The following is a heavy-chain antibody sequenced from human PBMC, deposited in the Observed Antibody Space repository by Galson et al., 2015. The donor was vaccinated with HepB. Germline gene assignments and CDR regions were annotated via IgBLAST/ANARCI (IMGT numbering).Heavy chain of an antibody. Sequence: SLRLSCASSGFTFSDLYMDWVRQAPGKGLEWVGRIGQKTSNYFTEYAASVKDRFTISRDDSKNSLYLQMNSLRTEDTAVYYCAKSGSYYFGSSGFYYDHWGQGALVTVSS. CDR1: GFTFSDLY. V-gene: IGHV3-72*01. D-gene: IGHD3-22*01. CDR2: IGQKTSNYFT. CDR3: AKSGSYYFGSSGFYYDH. J-gene: IGHJ4*02.